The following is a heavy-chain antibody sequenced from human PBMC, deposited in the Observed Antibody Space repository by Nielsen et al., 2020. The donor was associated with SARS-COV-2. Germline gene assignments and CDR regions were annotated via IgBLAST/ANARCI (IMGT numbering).Heavy chain of an antibody. CDR3: ARDGAAVTGSTVDI. Sequence: ASVKVSCKASGYTFSSFGISWVRQAPGQGLEWMGWISGYNGNRKYAEKFQSRVTMTTDTSTRTANMELRSLRSDDTAVYYCARDGAAVTGSTVDIWGQGTKVTVSS. J-gene: IGHJ3*02. V-gene: IGHV1-18*01. CDR2: ISGYNGNR. CDR1: GYTFSSFG. D-gene: IGHD4-11*01.